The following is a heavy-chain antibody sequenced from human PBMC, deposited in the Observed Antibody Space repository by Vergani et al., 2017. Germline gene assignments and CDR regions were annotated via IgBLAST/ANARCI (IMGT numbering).Heavy chain of an antibody. V-gene: IGHV3-33*01. J-gene: IGHJ4*02. CDR3: ARGDYSRAPRAGYYFDY. CDR2: IWYDGSNK. Sequence: QVQLVESGGGVVQPGRSLRLSCAASGFTFSNYVLHWVRQAPGKGLEWVAVIWYDGSNKYYADSVKGRFTISRDNSKNTLYLQMNSLRAEDTAVYYCARGDYSRAPRAGYYFDYWGQGTLVTVSS. CDR1: GFTFSNYV. D-gene: IGHD4-11*01.